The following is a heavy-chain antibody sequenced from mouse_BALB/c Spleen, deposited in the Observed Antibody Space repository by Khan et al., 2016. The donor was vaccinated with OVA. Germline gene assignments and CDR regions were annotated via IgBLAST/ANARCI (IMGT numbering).Heavy chain of an antibody. V-gene: IGHV2-6-7*01. Sequence: QIQLVQSGPGLVAPSQSLSITCTVSGFSLTDYGVNWVRQPPGKRLEWLGMIWGDGSTDYDSALKSRLSINKDNSKSQVFLKMNSLQTDDTARYYCARELRLGGFAYWGQGTLVTVSA. D-gene: IGHD1-2*01. CDR3: ARELRLGGFAY. CDR1: GFSLTDYG. J-gene: IGHJ3*01. CDR2: IWGDGST.